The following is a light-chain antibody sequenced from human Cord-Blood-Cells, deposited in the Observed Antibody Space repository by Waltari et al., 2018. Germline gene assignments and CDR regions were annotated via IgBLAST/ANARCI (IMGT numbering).Light chain of an antibody. Sequence: QSALPQPASVSGSPGQSTTLSCTGTSSAVGSYNLVSCYQHHTGKAPKLMIYEGSKRPSGVSNRFSGSKSGNTASLTISGLQAEDEADYYCCSYAGSSTFYVFGTGTKVTVL. V-gene: IGLV2-23*01. CDR3: CSYAGSSTFYV. CDR1: SSAVGSYNL. CDR2: EGS. J-gene: IGLJ1*01.